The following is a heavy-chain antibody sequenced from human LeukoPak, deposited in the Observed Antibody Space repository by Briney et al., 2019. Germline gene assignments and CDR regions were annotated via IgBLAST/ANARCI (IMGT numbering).Heavy chain of an antibody. CDR3: ARGPAGGPYFDY. CDR1: GGSLSSYY. V-gene: IGHV4-59*01. Sequence: SETLSLTCTVSGGSLSSYYWSWLRQPPGKGLEWIGYIYYSGSTNYNPSLKSRVTISVDTSKNQFSLKLSSVTAADTAVYYCARGPAGGPYFDYWGQGTLVTVSS. D-gene: IGHD1-26*01. J-gene: IGHJ4*02. CDR2: IYYSGST.